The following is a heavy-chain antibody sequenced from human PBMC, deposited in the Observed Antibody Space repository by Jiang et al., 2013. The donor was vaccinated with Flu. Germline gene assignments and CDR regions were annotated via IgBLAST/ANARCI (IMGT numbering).Heavy chain of an antibody. CDR2: ISGSGGST. CDR1: GFTFSSYA. CDR3: AKEDYDSSGYPDY. Sequence: SGFTFSSYATELGRQAPGKGLEWVSAISGSGGSTYYADSVKGRFTISRDNSKNTLYLQMNSLRAEDTAVYYCAKEDYDSSGYPDYWGQGTLVTVSS. J-gene: IGHJ4*02. D-gene: IGHD3-22*01. V-gene: IGHV3-23*01.